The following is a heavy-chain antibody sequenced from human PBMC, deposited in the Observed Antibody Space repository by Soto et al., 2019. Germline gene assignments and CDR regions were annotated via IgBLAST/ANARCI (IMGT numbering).Heavy chain of an antibody. CDR2: INHSGST. Sequence: TSETLSLTCAVYGGSFSGYYWSWIRQPPGKGLEWIGEINHSGSTNYNPSLKSRVTISVDTSKNQFSLKLSSVTAADTAVYYCAYYDFWSGYPSWGQGTLVTVSS. J-gene: IGHJ4*02. CDR1: GGSFSGYY. CDR3: AYYDFWSGYPS. D-gene: IGHD3-3*01. V-gene: IGHV4-34*01.